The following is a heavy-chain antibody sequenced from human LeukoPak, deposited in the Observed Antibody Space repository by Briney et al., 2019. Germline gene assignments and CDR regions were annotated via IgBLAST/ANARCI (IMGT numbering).Heavy chain of an antibody. Sequence: SETLSLTCTVSGDSISSYYWSWIRQPPGKGLEWIGYIYYSGSTNYNPSLKSRVTISVDTSKNQFSLKLTSVTAADTAVYYCGRARYARGLLNVCDPWGQRTLVTVSS. V-gene: IGHV4-59*01. CDR1: GDSISSYY. CDR2: IYYSGST. D-gene: IGHD2-2*01. J-gene: IGHJ5*02. CDR3: GRARYARGLLNVCDP.